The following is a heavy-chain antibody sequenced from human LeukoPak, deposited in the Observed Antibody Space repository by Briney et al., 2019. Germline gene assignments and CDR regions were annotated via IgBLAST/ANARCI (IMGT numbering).Heavy chain of an antibody. CDR2: IKRDGSDN. CDR3: ARDIGGSY. CDR1: GFTFSNYW. V-gene: IGHV3-7*01. J-gene: IGHJ4*02. Sequence: GGSLRLSCAASGFTFSNYWMSWVRQAPGKGLEWVANIKRDGSDNYYVDSVKGRFTISRDNAKNSLYLQMNSPRAEDTAVYYCARDIGGSYWGQGTLVTVSS. D-gene: IGHD1-26*01.